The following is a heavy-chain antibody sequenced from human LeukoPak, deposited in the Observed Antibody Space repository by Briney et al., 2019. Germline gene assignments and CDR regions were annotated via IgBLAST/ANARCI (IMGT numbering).Heavy chain of an antibody. D-gene: IGHD2-2*01. CDR2: ISSNGGST. CDR3: VKDRGLVSAADAYYYYGMDV. V-gene: IGHV3-64D*06. J-gene: IGHJ6*04. CDR1: GFTFSSYT. Sequence: GGSLRLSCSASGFTFSSYTMHWVRQAPGKGLEYVSAISSNGGSTYYADSVKGRFTISRDNSKNTLYLQMSSLRAEDTAVYYCVKDRGLVSAADAYYYYGMDVWGKGTTVTVSS.